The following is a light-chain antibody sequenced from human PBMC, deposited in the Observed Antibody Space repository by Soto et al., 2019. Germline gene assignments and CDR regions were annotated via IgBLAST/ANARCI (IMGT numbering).Light chain of an antibody. Sequence: DIVLTQSPLSLFVTPGEPASISCRSSQSLLYSNGYNYLDWYLQKPGQSPQLLMSMGSDRASGVPDRFSGSGSGTDFTLKISRVEAEDVGVYYCMQALQTPPTFGQGTKVEIK. CDR1: QSLLYSNGYNY. CDR3: MQALQTPPT. J-gene: IGKJ1*01. V-gene: IGKV2-28*01. CDR2: MGS.